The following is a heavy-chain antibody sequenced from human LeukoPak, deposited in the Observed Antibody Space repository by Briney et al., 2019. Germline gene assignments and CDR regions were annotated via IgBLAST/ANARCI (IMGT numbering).Heavy chain of an antibody. Sequence: GGSLRLSCAASGVTFSSYPMSWVRQAPGKGLQWVSAISNGGGSAYYADSVKGRITISRDNSKSTLYLQMNSLRAEDTAVYYCAKGKVNHDGALDAWGQGTLVTVSS. CDR3: AKGKVNHDGALDA. CDR2: ISNGGGSA. D-gene: IGHD2-21*01. CDR1: GVTFSSYP. J-gene: IGHJ3*01. V-gene: IGHV3-23*01.